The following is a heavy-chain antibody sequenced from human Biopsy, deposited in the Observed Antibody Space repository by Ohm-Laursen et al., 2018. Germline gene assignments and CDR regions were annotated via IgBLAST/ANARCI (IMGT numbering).Heavy chain of an antibody. CDR3: ARDLYDFCGGCPFDP. D-gene: IGHD3-3*01. CDR1: TFTFSSDS. V-gene: IGHV3-21*04. Sequence: SLRLSCTASTFTFSSDSVNWVRQAPGKGLEWVSYINSDASYIYYGVSVRGRFTISRDNAKNSVYLQMNSLRAEDTAMYYCARDLYDFCGGCPFDPWGQGTLVTVSP. CDR2: INSDASYI. J-gene: IGHJ5*02.